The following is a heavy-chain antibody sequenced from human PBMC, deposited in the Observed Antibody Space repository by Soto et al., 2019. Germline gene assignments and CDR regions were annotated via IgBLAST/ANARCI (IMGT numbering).Heavy chain of an antibody. D-gene: IGHD6-19*01. CDR3: AREVAGTIDY. J-gene: IGHJ4*02. Sequence: SETLSLTCTVSGGSISSYYWSWIRQPPGKGLEWIGYIYYSGSTNYNPSLKSRVTISVDTSKNQFSLKLSSVTAADTAVYYCAREVAGTIDYWGQGTLVTVSS. CDR2: IYYSGST. CDR1: GGSISSYY. V-gene: IGHV4-59*01.